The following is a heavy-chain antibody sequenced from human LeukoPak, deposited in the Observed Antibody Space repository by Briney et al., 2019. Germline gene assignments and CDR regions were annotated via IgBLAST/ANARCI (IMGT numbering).Heavy chain of an antibody. J-gene: IGHJ4*02. CDR2: IIPIFGTA. CDR1: GGTFSSYA. Sequence: ASVKVSCKASGGTFSSYAINWVRQAPGQGPEWMGGIIPIFGTANYAQKFQGRVTITTDESTSTAYMELSSLRSEDTAVYYCARDRQYCSGGSCYFKDFDYWGQGTLVTVSS. D-gene: IGHD2-15*01. CDR3: ARDRQYCSGGSCYFKDFDY. V-gene: IGHV1-69*05.